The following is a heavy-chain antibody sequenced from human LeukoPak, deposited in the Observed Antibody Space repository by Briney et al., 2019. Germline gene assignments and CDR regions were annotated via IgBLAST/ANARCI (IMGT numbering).Heavy chain of an antibody. J-gene: IGHJ6*02. CDR3: ARERIHYGSGGDLTDARLFHYYGMDV. Sequence: AGGSLRLSCAASGFTFSSYAMHWVRQAPGKGLEWVSVIYSDGTAHHADSVKGRFTISRDNSKNTLYLQMSSLRAEDTAVYYCARERIHYGSGGDLTDARLFHYYGMDVWGQGTTVTVSS. CDR2: IYSDGTA. V-gene: IGHV3-53*01. CDR1: GFTFSSYA. D-gene: IGHD3-10*01.